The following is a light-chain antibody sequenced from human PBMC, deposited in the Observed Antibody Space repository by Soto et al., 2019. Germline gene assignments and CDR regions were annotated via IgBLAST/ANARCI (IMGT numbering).Light chain of an antibody. Sequence: VVLTPSVSTLSWSKRERATLYCISSENVRTFVDWYQQKPGQAPRLLIHGASNRATGIPARFSGSGSGTDFTLTISSLQSEDFAVYYCQQCNDSPPRTFGQGTKVDI. J-gene: IGKJ1*01. V-gene: IGKV3-11*01. CDR1: ENVRTF. CDR3: QQCNDSPPRT. CDR2: GAS.